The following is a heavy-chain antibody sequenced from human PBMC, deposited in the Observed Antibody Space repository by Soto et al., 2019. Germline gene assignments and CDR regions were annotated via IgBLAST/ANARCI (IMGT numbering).Heavy chain of an antibody. V-gene: IGHV3-23*01. CDR2: ISGNSGST. CDR3: AKAIVVVAAQGWYFDL. Sequence: EVQLLESGGGLVQPGGSLRLSCAASGFTFSSYAMNWVRRAPGKGLEWVSGISGNSGSTYYADSVKGRFTISRDNPKNTLYLQMDSLSAEDTAIYYCAKAIVVVAAQGWYFDLWGRGTLVTVSS. CDR1: GFTFSSYA. D-gene: IGHD2-15*01. J-gene: IGHJ2*01.